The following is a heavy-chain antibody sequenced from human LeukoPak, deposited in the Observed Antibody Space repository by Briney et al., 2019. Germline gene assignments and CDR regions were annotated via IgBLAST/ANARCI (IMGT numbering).Heavy chain of an antibody. V-gene: IGHV1-18*01. CDR1: GYTFTSYG. Sequence: ASVKVSCKASGYTFTSYGISWVRQAPGQGLEWMGWISAYNGNTNYAQKLQGRVTMTTDTSTSTAYMELRSLRSDDTAVYYCARVGVYCSSTSCPDGGWFDPWGQGTLVTVSS. CDR3: ARVGVYCSSTSCPDGGWFDP. CDR2: ISAYNGNT. J-gene: IGHJ5*02. D-gene: IGHD2-2*01.